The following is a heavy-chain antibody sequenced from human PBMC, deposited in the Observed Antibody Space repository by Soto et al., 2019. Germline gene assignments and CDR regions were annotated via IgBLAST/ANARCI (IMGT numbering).Heavy chain of an antibody. CDR1: GFDVTTNC. V-gene: IGHV3-53*01. Sequence: PGGSLRLSCVGSGFDVTTNCMRWVRQAPGKGLECVSIVCTGGATHYADSVKGRFTISRDRSKNTVHLQMNNVRAEDTAVYYCVRDKSTISGSFPGYWGQGTQVTVSS. CDR2: VCTGGAT. CDR3: VRDKSTISGSFPGY. J-gene: IGHJ4*02. D-gene: IGHD1-1*01.